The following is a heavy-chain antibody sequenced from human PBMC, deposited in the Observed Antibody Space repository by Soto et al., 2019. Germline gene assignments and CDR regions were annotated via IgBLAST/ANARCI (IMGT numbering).Heavy chain of an antibody. CDR3: VRVGSGTYSWRDP. J-gene: IGHJ5*02. Sequence: EVQLEESGGDLVQPGGSLRLSCTASGFIFSSYWMHWVRQAPGKGLVWVSRINTDGGTTTYAESVKGRFTISRDNARNTLYLQINSRSPEDTALYYCVRVGSGTYSWRDPWGQGTMVTVSS. D-gene: IGHD2-15*01. V-gene: IGHV3-74*01. CDR1: GFIFSSYW. CDR2: INTDGGTT.